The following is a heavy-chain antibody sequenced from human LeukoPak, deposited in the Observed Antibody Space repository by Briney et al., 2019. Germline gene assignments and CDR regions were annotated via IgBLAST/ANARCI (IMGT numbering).Heavy chain of an antibody. CDR3: ARAKEGFSGCDYLFDY. Sequence: GGSLRLSCAASGFTFSTYAMHWVRQAPGKGLEWVALFSYDGSTNYYADSVKGRFTIFRDNSKKSLYLQMNSMRAEDTAVYYCARAKEGFSGCDYLFDYWGQGTLVTVSS. CDR1: GFTFSTYA. D-gene: IGHD5-12*01. CDR2: FSYDGSTN. V-gene: IGHV3-30-3*01. J-gene: IGHJ4*02.